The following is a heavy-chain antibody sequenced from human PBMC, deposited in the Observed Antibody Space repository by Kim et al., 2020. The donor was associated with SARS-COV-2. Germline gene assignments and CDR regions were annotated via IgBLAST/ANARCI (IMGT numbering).Heavy chain of an antibody. CDR3: VREDCSKVYGRFDP. J-gene: IGHJ5*02. D-gene: IGHD2-21*01. V-gene: IGHV3-11*01. Sequence: GGSLRLSCAASGFIFSDYYMSWVRQAPGKGLEWISYISNSGDSIYYADSVKGRFPISRENAQNSLYLQMNSLRAEDTAVYYCVREDCSKVYGRFDPWGQGTLVTVSS. CDR2: ISNSGDSI. CDR1: GFIFSDYY.